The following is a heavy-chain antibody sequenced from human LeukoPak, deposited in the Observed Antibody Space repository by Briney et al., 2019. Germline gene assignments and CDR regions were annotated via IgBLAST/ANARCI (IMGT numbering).Heavy chain of an antibody. Sequence: GGSLRLSCAASGVTFSSYSMSWVRQAPGEGLEWVSSISSSMSYIYYADSVKGRFTISRDNAKNSLYLQMNSLRAEDTAVYYCARFVVVTAGDYWGQGTLVTVSS. CDR1: GVTFSSYS. D-gene: IGHD2-21*02. CDR3: ARFVVVTAGDY. J-gene: IGHJ4*01. V-gene: IGHV3-21*01. CDR2: ISSSMSYI.